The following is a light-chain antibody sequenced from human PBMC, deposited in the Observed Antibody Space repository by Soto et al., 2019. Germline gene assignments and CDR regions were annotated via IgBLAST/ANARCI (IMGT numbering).Light chain of an antibody. CDR2: GAS. J-gene: IGKJ1*01. V-gene: IGKV3-15*01. CDR3: QQYNNWPQT. Sequence: EIVMTQSPATLSVSPGERGTLSCRASQSVSSNLAWYQQKPGQAPRLLIYGASTRATGIPARFSGSVSGTEFTLSICSLQSEDFAVYYCQQYNNWPQTFGQGTKV. CDR1: QSVSSN.